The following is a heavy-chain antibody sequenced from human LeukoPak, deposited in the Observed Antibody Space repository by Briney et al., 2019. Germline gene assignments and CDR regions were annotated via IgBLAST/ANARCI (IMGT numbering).Heavy chain of an antibody. CDR1: GGSISSYY. CDR2: IYHTVST. V-gene: IGHV4-59*08. Sequence: PSETLSLTCTVSGGSISSYYWSWIRQPPGKGLEWIGYIYHTVSTNYNPSLKSRVTISVDTSKNQFSLRLSSVTAADTAVYYCARHDAFYNGLGSWYYFDSWGQGTLVTVSS. J-gene: IGHJ4*02. D-gene: IGHD3-10*01. CDR3: ARHDAFYNGLGSWYYFDS.